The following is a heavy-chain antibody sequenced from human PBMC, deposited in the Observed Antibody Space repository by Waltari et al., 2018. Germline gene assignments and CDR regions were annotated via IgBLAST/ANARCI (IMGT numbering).Heavy chain of an antibody. J-gene: IGHJ4*02. V-gene: IGHV3-23*03. CDR1: GFTFSSYA. CDR3: AMHELGNYFDY. D-gene: IGHD7-27*01. Sequence: EVQLLESGGGLVQPGGSLRLSCAASGFTFSSYAMSWVRQAPGKGREGVVVIYSGGSTYEAESVKGRFTISRDNSKNTLYLQMNSLRAEDTAVYYCAMHELGNYFDYWGQGTLVTVSS. CDR2: IYSGGST.